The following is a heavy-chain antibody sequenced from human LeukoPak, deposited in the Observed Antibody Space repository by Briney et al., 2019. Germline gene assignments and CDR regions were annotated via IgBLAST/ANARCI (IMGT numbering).Heavy chain of an antibody. Sequence: SETLSLTCTVSGGSISSSSYYWGWIRQPPGKGLEWIGSIYYSGSTYYNPSLKSRVTISVDTSKNQFSLKLSSVTAAGTAVYYCAGGCSGGSCYPHDAFDIWGQGTMVTVSS. CDR1: GGSISSSSYY. CDR2: IYYSGST. J-gene: IGHJ3*02. D-gene: IGHD2-15*01. V-gene: IGHV4-39*01. CDR3: AGGCSGGSCYPHDAFDI.